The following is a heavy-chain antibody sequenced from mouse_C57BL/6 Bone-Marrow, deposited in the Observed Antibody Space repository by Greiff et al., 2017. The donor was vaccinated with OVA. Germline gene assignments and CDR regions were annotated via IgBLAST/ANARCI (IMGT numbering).Heavy chain of an antibody. CDR3: AREGLKGYAMDY. V-gene: IGHV1-69*01. Sequence: VQLQQPGAELVMPGASVKLSCKASGYTFTSYWMHWVKQRPGQGLEWIGEIDPSDSYTNYNQKFKGKSTLTVDKSSSTAYMQLSSLTSEDSAVYYCAREGLKGYAMDYWGQGTSVTVSS. J-gene: IGHJ4*01. CDR1: GYTFTSYW. CDR2: IDPSDSYT.